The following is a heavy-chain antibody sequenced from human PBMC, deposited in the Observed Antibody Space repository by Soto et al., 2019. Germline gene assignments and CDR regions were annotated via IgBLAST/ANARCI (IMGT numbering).Heavy chain of an antibody. CDR2: ITGSSNTI. V-gene: IGHV3-48*02. CDR3: ARDLSSGWPNWFDP. D-gene: IGHD6-19*01. J-gene: IGHJ5*02. Sequence: EVQLVESGGGLVKPGGSPRLSCAASGFTFSTYSMNWVRQAPGKGLEWVSYITGSSNTIYYADSVKGRFTISRDNAKNSLYLQMNSLRDEDTAVYYCARDLSSGWPNWFDPWGQGTLVIVSS. CDR1: GFTFSTYS.